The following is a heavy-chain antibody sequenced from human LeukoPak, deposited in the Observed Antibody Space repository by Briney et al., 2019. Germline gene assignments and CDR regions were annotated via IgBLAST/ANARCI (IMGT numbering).Heavy chain of an antibody. CDR1: GGSISSYY. Sequence: PSETLSLTCTVSGGSISSYYWSWIRQPPGKGLEWIGYIYYSGSTNYNPSLKSRVTISVDTSKNQSSLKLSSVTAADTAVYYCARDLDDSSGYYSRSNWFDPWGQGTLVTVSS. J-gene: IGHJ5*02. CDR3: ARDLDDSSGYYSRSNWFDP. D-gene: IGHD3-22*01. V-gene: IGHV4-59*01. CDR2: IYYSGST.